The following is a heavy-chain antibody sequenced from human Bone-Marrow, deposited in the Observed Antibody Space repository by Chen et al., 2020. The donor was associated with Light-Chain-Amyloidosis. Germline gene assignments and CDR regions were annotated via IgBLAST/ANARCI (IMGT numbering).Heavy chain of an antibody. D-gene: IGHD2-21*01. CDR1: GFTFSSYA. V-gene: IGHV3-23*04. Sequence: QLVESGGGVVQPGTSLRLSCAASGFTFSSYAMSWVRQAPGKGLEWVSGISGSGGSTYYADSVKGRFTISRDNSKNTLYLQMNSLRAEDTAVYYCAKRPPYPSIYGMDVWGQGTTVTVSS. CDR3: AKRPPYPSIYGMDV. J-gene: IGHJ6*02. CDR2: ISGSGGST.